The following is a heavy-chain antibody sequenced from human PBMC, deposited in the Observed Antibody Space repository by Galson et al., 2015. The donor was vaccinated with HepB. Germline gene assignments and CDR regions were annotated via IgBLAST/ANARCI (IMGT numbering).Heavy chain of an antibody. CDR1: GFTFSSYS. D-gene: IGHD2-2*02. J-gene: IGHJ4*02. CDR2: ISSSSSYI. CDR3: AGTGVRYCSSTSCYKDLDY. V-gene: IGHV3-21*01. Sequence: LRLSCAASGFTFSSYSMNWVRQAPGKGLEWVSSISSSSSYIYYADSVKGRFTISRDNAKNSLYLQMNSLRAEDTAVYYCAGTGVRYCSSTSCYKDLDYWGQGTLVTVSS.